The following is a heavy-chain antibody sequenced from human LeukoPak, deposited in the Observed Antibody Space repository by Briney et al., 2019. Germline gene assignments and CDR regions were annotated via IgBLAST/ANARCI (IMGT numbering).Heavy chain of an antibody. J-gene: IGHJ6*03. Sequence: SETLSLTCTVSGGSISSYYWSWIRQPPGKGLEWIGYIYYSGSTNYNPSLKSRVTISVDTSKNQFSLKLSSVTAADTAVYYCARAFGGSGSYSLPYYYYYMDVWGKGTTVTISS. V-gene: IGHV4-59*01. D-gene: IGHD3-10*01. CDR3: ARAFGGSGSYSLPYYYYYMDV. CDR1: GGSISSYY. CDR2: IYYSGST.